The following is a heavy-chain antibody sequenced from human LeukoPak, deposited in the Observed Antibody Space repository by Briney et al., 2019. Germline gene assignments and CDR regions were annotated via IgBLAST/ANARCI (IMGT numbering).Heavy chain of an antibody. Sequence: SETLSLTCTVSGGSISSYYWSWIRQPSGKGLEWIGYIYTSGSTNYNPSLKSRVTISVDTSKNQFSLKLSSVTAADTAVYYCARLVAARFYYYYMDVWGKGTTVTVSS. CDR2: IYTSGST. J-gene: IGHJ6*03. D-gene: IGHD2-15*01. CDR3: ARLVAARFYYYYMDV. CDR1: GGSISSYY. V-gene: IGHV4-4*09.